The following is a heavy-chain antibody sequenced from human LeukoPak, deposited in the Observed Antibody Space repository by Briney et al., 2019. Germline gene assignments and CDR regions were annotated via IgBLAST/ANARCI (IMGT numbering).Heavy chain of an antibody. J-gene: IGHJ4*02. Sequence: ASVKVSCKASGGTFSSYAISWVRQAPGKGLEWMGGFDPEDGETIYAQKFQGRVTMTEDTSTDTAYMELSSLRSEDTAVYYCATPFGYSSGRGGEYFDYWGQGTLVTVPS. CDR3: ATPFGYSSGRGGEYFDY. CDR2: FDPEDGET. V-gene: IGHV1-24*01. CDR1: GGTFSSYA. D-gene: IGHD6-19*01.